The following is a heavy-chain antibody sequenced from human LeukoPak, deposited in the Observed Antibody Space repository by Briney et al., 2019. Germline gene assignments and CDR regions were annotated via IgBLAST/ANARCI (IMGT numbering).Heavy chain of an antibody. CDR3: ARGGDYPFDY. V-gene: IGHV3-74*01. CDR2: IKSDGSNT. D-gene: IGHD4-17*01. J-gene: IGHJ4*02. CDR1: GFTFNSHY. Sequence: GGSLRLSCAASGFTFNSHYMHWVRQAPGKGLVWVSRIKSDGSNTNYADSVKGRFTISRDNAKNTLYLQMNSLRAEDTALYYCARGGDYPFDYWGQGTLVTVSS.